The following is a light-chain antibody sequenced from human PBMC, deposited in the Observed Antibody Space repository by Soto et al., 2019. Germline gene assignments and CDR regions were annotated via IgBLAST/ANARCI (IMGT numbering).Light chain of an antibody. CDR3: CSYGGNYTPYV. CDR2: YVS. Sequence: QSALTQPRSVSGSLGQSVTISCTGTSGDVGGYNYVSWYQKQSGQAPKLMIYYVSKRPSGVPDRFSGSKSGNTASLTISGLQAEDEADYYCCSYGGNYTPYVFGTGTKLTVL. V-gene: IGLV2-11*01. J-gene: IGLJ1*01. CDR1: SGDVGGYNY.